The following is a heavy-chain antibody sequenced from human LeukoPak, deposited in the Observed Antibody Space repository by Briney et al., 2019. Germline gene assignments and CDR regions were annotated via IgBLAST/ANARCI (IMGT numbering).Heavy chain of an antibody. CDR3: ARVGTIFGVVIIWYFDL. Sequence: GESLKISCKGSGYTFTGYYMHWVRQAPGQGLEWMGWINPNSGGTNYAQKFQGRVTMTRDTSISTAYMELSRLRSDDTAVYYCARVGTIFGVVIIWYFDLWGRGTLVTVSS. D-gene: IGHD3-3*01. J-gene: IGHJ2*01. CDR2: INPNSGGT. CDR1: GYTFTGYY. V-gene: IGHV1-2*02.